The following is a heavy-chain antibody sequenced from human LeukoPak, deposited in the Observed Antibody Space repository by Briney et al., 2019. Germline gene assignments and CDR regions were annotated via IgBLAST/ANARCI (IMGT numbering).Heavy chain of an antibody. D-gene: IGHD3-10*01. CDR3: ARGRILLWFGEYPNWFDP. V-gene: IGHV4-34*01. Sequence: PSETLSLTCAVYGGSFSGYYWSWIRQPPGKGLEWIGEINHSGSTNYNPSLKSRVTISVDTSKNQFSLKLSSVTAADTAVYYCARGRILLWFGEYPNWFDPWGQGTLVTVSS. CDR1: GGSFSGYY. J-gene: IGHJ5*02. CDR2: INHSGST.